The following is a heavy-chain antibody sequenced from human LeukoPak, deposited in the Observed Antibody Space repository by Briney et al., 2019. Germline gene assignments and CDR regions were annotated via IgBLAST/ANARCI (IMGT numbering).Heavy chain of an antibody. V-gene: IGHV4-59*12. CDR3: ARYCRTTSCYTHDY. CDR1: GGSISSYY. Sequence: PSETLSLTCTVSGGSISSYYWSWIRQPPGKGLEWIGYIYYSGSTNYNPSLKSRVTISVDTSKNQFSLRLSSVTAADTAVYYCARYCRTTSCYTHDYWGQGTLVTVSS. CDR2: IYYSGST. D-gene: IGHD2-2*01. J-gene: IGHJ4*02.